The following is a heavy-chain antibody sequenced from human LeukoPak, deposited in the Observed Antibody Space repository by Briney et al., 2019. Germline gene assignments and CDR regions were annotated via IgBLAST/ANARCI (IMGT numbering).Heavy chain of an antibody. V-gene: IGHV3-30*04. CDR3: ARDGIAYCGGDCYTTDY. Sequence: GGSLRLSCAASGFTFSSYVMHWVRQAPGKGLEWVAIISYDGSNEYYADSVKGRFTISRDNSKNTLYLQMNSLRAEDTAVYYCARDGIAYCGGDCYTTDYWGQGTLVTVSS. CDR1: GFTFSSYV. CDR2: ISYDGSNE. J-gene: IGHJ4*02. D-gene: IGHD2-21*02.